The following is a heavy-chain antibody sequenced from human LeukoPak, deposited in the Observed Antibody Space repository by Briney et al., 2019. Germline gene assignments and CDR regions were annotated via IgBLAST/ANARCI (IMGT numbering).Heavy chain of an antibody. CDR1: GGSISSGSYY. CDR2: IYTSGST. D-gene: IGHD4-11*01. CDR3: ARAQNTHDYSNYGYFDY. J-gene: IGHJ4*02. Sequence: SETLSLTCTVSGGSISSGSYYWRWIRQPAGKGLEWIGRIYTSGSTNYNPSLKSRVTISVDTSKNQFSLKLSSVTAADTAVYYCARAQNTHDYSNYGYFDYWGQGTLVTVSS. V-gene: IGHV4-61*02.